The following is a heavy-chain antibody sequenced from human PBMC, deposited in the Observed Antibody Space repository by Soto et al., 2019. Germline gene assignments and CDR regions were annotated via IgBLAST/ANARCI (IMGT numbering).Heavy chain of an antibody. CDR3: ARRTTVTARSYYHYYGMDV. CDR1: GGSISSSSYY. CDR2: IYYSGST. Sequence: SETLSLTCTVSGGSISSSSYYWGWIRQPPGKGLEWIGSIYYSGSTYYNPSLKSRVTISVDTSKNQFSLKLSSVTAADTAVYYCARRTTVTARSYYHYYGMDVWGQGTTVT. V-gene: IGHV4-39*01. D-gene: IGHD4-17*01. J-gene: IGHJ6*02.